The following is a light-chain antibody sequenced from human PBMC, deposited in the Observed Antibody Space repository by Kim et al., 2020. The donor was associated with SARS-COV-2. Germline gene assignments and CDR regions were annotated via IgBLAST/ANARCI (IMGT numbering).Light chain of an antibody. V-gene: IGLV1-40*01. CDR2: GNS. CDR1: SSNIGAGYY. Sequence: RVTISCTGSSSNIGAGYYVRWYQQLPGTAPKLLIYGNSNRPSGVPDRFSGSKSGTSASLAITGLQAEDEADYYCQSYDSSLSGVVFGGGTKLTVL. J-gene: IGLJ2*01. CDR3: QSYDSSLSGVV.